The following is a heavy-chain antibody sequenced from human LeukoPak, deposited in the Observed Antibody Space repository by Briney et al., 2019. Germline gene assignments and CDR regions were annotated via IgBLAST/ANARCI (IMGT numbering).Heavy chain of an antibody. V-gene: IGHV3-48*04. D-gene: IGHD3-22*01. CDR1: GFTFGSYS. CDR2: ISSSSSTI. CDR3: ARDLGQYYDTSDNWFDP. Sequence: GGSLRLSCAASGFTFGSYSMNWVRQAPGKGLEWVSYISSSSSTIYYADSVKGRFTISRDNAKNTLNLQMNSLRAEDTAVYYCARDLGQYYDTSDNWFDPWGQGTLVTVSS. J-gene: IGHJ5*02.